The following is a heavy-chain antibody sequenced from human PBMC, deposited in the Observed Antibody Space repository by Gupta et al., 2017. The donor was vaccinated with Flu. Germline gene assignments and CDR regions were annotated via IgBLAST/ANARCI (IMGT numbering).Heavy chain of an antibody. D-gene: IGHD3-10*01. CDR1: GYSISSGYY. Sequence: QVQLQESGPGLVKPSETLSLTCAVSGYSISSGYYWGWIRQPPGKGLEWIGSIYHSGSTYYNPSLKSRVTISVDTSKNQFSLKLSSVTAADTAVYYCAMSRAGDGAFDIWGQGTMVTVSS. V-gene: IGHV4-38-2*01. CDR2: IYHSGST. CDR3: AMSRAGDGAFDI. J-gene: IGHJ3*02.